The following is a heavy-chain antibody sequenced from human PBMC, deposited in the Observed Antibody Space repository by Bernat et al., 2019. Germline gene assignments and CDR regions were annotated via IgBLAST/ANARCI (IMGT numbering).Heavy chain of an antibody. J-gene: IGHJ4*02. CDR2: ISWNSGSI. D-gene: IGHD3-9*01. CDR3: AKASTPPDYDIFTGPFDY. V-gene: IGHV3-9*03. CDR1: GFTFDDYA. Sequence: EVQLVESGGGLVQPGRSLRLSCAAPGFTFDDYAMHWVRQAPGKGLEWVSGISWNSGSIGYADSVKDRFTISRDNAKNSLYLQMNILRAEDMALYYSAKASTPPDYDIFTGPFDYWGQGTLVTVSS.